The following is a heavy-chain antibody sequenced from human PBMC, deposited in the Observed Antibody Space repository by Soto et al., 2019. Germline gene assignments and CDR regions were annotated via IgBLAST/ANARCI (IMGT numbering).Heavy chain of an antibody. CDR2: INHSGST. V-gene: IGHV4-34*01. J-gene: IGHJ6*01. D-gene: IGHD4-17*01. CDR1: EGSFSVYY. Sequence: PSETLCVTCAFYEGSFSVYYWSWIRQPPGKGLDLIGEINHSGSTNYNPSLKSRVTISVDTSKNQFSLKLSSVTAADTAVYYCARGLFATVATKRYYYYGMDVWGQGTTVTVSS. CDR3: ARGLFATVATKRYYYYGMDV.